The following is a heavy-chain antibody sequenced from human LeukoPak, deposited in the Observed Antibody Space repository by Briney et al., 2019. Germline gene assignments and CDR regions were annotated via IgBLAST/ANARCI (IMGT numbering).Heavy chain of an antibody. CDR2: IYTSGST. CDR3: ARVRLVGATNLDY. V-gene: IGHV4-61*02. J-gene: IGHJ4*02. Sequence: SETLSLTCAASGGSISSGSHYWSWIRQPAGKGLEWIGRIYTSGSTNYNPSLKSRVTISVDTSKNQFSLKLSSVTAADTAVYYCARVRLVGATNLDYWGQGTLVTVSS. CDR1: GGSISSGSHY. D-gene: IGHD1-26*01.